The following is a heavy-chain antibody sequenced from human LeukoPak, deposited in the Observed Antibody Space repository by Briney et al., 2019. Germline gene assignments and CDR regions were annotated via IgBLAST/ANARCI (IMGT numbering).Heavy chain of an antibody. CDR2: INAGNGNT. Sequence: ASVKVSCKASGYTFTSYAMHWVRQAPGQRLEWMGWINAGNGNTKYSQKFQGRVTITRDTSASTAYMELSSLRSEDTAVYYCAREVRDFWSGYYGYWGQGTLVTVSS. CDR3: AREVRDFWSGYYGY. J-gene: IGHJ4*02. CDR1: GYTFTSYA. D-gene: IGHD3-3*01. V-gene: IGHV1-3*01.